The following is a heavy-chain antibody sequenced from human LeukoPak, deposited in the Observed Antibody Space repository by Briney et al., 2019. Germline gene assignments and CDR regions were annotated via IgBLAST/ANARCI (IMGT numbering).Heavy chain of an antibody. CDR1: GGSISSYY. D-gene: IGHD3-10*01. Sequence: SETLSLTCTVSGGSISSYYWSWIRQPAGKGLEWIGRIYTSGSTNYNPSLKSRVTMSVDTSKNQFSLKLSSMTAADTAVYYCARDQYDYYGSGSLPGYVDVWGKGTTVTVSS. CDR2: IYTSGST. J-gene: IGHJ6*03. V-gene: IGHV4-4*07. CDR3: ARDQYDYYGSGSLPGYVDV.